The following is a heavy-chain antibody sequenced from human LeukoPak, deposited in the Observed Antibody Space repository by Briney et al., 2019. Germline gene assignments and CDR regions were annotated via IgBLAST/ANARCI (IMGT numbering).Heavy chain of an antibody. D-gene: IGHD6-6*01. V-gene: IGHV5-51*01. CDR2: IYPGDSDT. CDR1: GYTFATYW. CDR3: ARPNIAARPTGYFDL. J-gene: IGHJ2*01. Sequence: GESLKISCKGSGYTFATYWIGWMRQMPGKGLEWMGIIYPGDSDTRYSPSFQGQVTMSADKSISTAYLQWSSLKASDTAMYYCARPNIAARPTGYFDLWGRGTLVTVSS.